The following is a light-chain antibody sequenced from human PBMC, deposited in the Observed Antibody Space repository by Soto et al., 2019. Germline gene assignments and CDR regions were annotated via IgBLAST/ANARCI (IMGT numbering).Light chain of an antibody. V-gene: IGKV3-11*01. CDR2: DSS. J-gene: IGKJ1*01. CDR1: QNVDKF. Sequence: EIELTQSPATLSLSPGETATLSCRASQNVDKFLAWYQQRPGQPPRLLIFDSSNRATGVPVRFSGSGSGTVFTLTISRLEPEDFAVYYCQQYDSSPRTFGQGTKVDIK. CDR3: QQYDSSPRT.